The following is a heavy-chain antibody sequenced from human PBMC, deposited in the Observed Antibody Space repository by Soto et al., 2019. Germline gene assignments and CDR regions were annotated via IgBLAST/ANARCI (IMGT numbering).Heavy chain of an antibody. J-gene: IGHJ6*02. D-gene: IGHD2-2*01. CDR2: IIPISGTA. V-gene: IGHV1-69*01. CDR3: ARSQGSSTSLEIYYYYYYGMDV. CDR1: GGTFSSYA. Sequence: QVQLVQSGAEVKKPGSSVKVSCKASGGTFSSYAISWVRQAPGQGLEWMGGIIPISGTANYAQKFQGRVTITADESTCTAYMELSSLRSEDTAVYYCARSQGSSTSLEIYYYYYYGMDVWGQGTTFTVSS.